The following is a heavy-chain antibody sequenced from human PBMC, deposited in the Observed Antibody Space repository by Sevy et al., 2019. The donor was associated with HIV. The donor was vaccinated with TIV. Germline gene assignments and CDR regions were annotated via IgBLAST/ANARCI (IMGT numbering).Heavy chain of an antibody. V-gene: IGHV4-59*11. CDR3: ARGGALTYYDTSGFQNYFDS. CDR2: MYDSGSS. Sequence: SDTLSLTCTVSAGSISGHYWGWIRQSPGKGLEWIAYMYDSGSSNYNTSLRSRVTISVDTSKNQISLRLSSVTAADTAVYYCARGGALTYYDTSGFQNYFDSWGPGNLVTVSS. D-gene: IGHD3-22*01. J-gene: IGHJ4*02. CDR1: AGSISGHY.